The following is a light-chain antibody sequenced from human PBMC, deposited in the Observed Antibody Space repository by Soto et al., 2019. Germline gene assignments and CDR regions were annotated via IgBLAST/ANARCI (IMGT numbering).Light chain of an antibody. Sequence: DIQMTQSPSSLSASVGDRVTITCRASQTINTYLNWYQQKPGRAPKLLMYAASSSQSGVPSRVSGSGSGTDFTLTIASLQPEDFATYFFQQTYSTPYTVGQGTKVEIK. V-gene: IGKV1-39*01. CDR3: QQTYSTPYT. CDR2: AAS. J-gene: IGKJ2*01. CDR1: QTINTY.